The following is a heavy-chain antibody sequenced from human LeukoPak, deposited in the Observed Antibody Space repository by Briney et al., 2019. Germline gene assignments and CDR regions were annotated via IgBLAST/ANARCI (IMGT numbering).Heavy chain of an antibody. V-gene: IGHV6-1*01. J-gene: IGHJ4*01. CDR1: GDSVSSNSAA. D-gene: IGHD6-19*01. CDR2: TYYRSNRYH. Sequence: SQTLSLTCAISGDSVSSNSAAWSWIRRSPSRGLEWLGRTYYRSNRYHDYAVSVKSRITINPDTSNNQFSLQLNSVTPEDTAVYYCARFQGIGSQLYYFDYWGHGTLPTVSS. CDR3: ARFQGIGSQLYYFDY.